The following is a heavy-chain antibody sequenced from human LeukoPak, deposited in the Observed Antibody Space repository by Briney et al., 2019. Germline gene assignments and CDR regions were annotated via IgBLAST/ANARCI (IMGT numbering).Heavy chain of an antibody. J-gene: IGHJ6*02. Sequence: SQTLSLTCAVSGGSISSGGYSWSWIRQPPGKGVEWIGYIYRSGSTYYNPSLKSRVTISVDRSKNQFSLKLSSVTAADTAVYYCARAPARPPSYYGMDVWGQGTTVTVSS. CDR2: IYRSGST. CDR1: GGSISSGGYS. V-gene: IGHV4-30-2*01. CDR3: ARAPARPPSYYGMDV.